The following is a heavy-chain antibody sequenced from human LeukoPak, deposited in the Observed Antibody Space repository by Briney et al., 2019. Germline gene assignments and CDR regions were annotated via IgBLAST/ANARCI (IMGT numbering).Heavy chain of an antibody. J-gene: IGHJ4*02. D-gene: IGHD1-26*01. V-gene: IGHV4-59*12. CDR3: AREYTGGLDNFDY. CDR2: IYYSGST. Sequence: SETLSLTCTVSGGSISSYYWSWIRQPPGQGLEWIGHIYYSGSTNYNPSLKSRVTISVDTSKNQFSLKRSSVTAADTAVYYCAREYTGGLDNFDYWGQGTLVTVSS. CDR1: GGSISSYY.